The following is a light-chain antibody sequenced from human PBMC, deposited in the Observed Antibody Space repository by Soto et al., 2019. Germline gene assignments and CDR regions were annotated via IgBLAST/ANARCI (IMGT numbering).Light chain of an antibody. CDR1: SSDVGAYNY. V-gene: IGLV2-11*01. CDR3: SSHAGSYVV. J-gene: IGLJ2*01. CDR2: DVS. Sequence: QSVLTQPRSVSESPGQSVTISCTGTSSDVGAYNYVSWYQQNPGKAPKLIIYDVSKRPSVVPDRFSGSKSGNTASLTISGLQAEDEADYYCSSHAGSYVVFGGGTKLTVL.